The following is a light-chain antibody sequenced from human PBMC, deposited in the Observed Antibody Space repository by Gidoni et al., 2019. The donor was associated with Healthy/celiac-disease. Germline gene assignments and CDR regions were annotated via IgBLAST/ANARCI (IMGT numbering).Light chain of an antibody. CDR2: GTS. Sequence: EIVLTQSPGTLSLSPGERATLSCRASQSVSSSYLAWYQQKPGQAPRLLILGTSSRATGIPDRFSSRWSGAKFTLPISRLEPEDFAVYYCQQYGSSPPTTFGQXTRLEIK. CDR3: QQYGSSPPTT. CDR1: QSVSSSY. J-gene: IGKJ5*01. V-gene: IGKV3-20*01.